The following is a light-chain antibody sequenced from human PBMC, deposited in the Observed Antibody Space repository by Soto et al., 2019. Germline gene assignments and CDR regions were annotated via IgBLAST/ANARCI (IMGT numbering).Light chain of an antibody. CDR1: SSNIGSNT. CDR2: NNA. V-gene: IGLV1-44*01. Sequence: VLTQAPSASGTPGQRVTISCSGSSSNIGSNTVNWYQQLPGTAPKLLIYNNAQRPSGVPDRFSGSKSGTSASLAIGGLQSEDEADYYCAVWDDSLNGWVFGGGTKLTVL. J-gene: IGLJ3*02. CDR3: AVWDDSLNGWV.